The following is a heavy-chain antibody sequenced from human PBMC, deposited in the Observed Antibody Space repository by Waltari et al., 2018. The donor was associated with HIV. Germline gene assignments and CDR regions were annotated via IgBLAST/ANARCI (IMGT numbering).Heavy chain of an antibody. J-gene: IGHJ2*01. V-gene: IGHV4-61*02. CDR1: GGSITSGCYY. CDR2: IYLSGGA. Sequence: QAQLQESRPGLVKPSQTLSLTCTVSGGSITSGCYYWFRIRQSAGKGLEWVGRIYLSGGANYDPALRSRRTMSLDTSKNQFSLKQTSVAAADTAVYYCSRGLEILTGYYHWFSDLWGRGTLVTVSS. CDR3: SRGLEILTGYYHWFSDL. D-gene: IGHD3-9*01.